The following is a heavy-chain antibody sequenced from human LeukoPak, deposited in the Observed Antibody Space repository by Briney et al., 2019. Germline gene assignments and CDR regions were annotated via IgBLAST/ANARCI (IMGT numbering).Heavy chain of an antibody. CDR2: ISGDGGSA. Sequence: GGSLRLSCAASGFTFDDYAMHWVRQAPGKGLEWVSLISGDGGSAYYADSVEGRFTISRDNSKNSLYLQMSSLKTEDTALYYCAKDKSSSRGRDSNLGYWGQGTLVTVSS. V-gene: IGHV3-43*02. J-gene: IGHJ4*02. CDR3: AKDKSSSRGRDSNLGY. D-gene: IGHD6-6*01. CDR1: GFTFDDYA.